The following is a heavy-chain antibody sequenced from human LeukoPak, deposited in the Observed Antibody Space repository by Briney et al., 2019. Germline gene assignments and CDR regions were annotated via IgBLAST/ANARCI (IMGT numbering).Heavy chain of an antibody. Sequence: ASVLVSCRASGYTFRSHDINWVRQATGQGLEWMGWVSPKTGRTGYAQKFQGRVYMTTNASLSTAYMELSSLRSDDTAVYFCARGSERNDGWFDPWGQGTLVTVSS. V-gene: IGHV1-8*01. CDR2: VSPKTGRT. CDR1: GYTFRSHD. D-gene: IGHD1-1*01. CDR3: ARGSERNDGWFDP. J-gene: IGHJ5*02.